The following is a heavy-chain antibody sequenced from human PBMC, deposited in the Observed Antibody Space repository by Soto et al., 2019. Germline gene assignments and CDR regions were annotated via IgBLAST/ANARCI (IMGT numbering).Heavy chain of an antibody. V-gene: IGHV4-39*01. D-gene: IGHD3-22*01. CDR3: ARRGFYDRRGFSAY. J-gene: IGHJ4*01. CDR1: GGSISSRDSY. Sequence: PSETLSLTCTVSGGSISSRDSYWVWIRQPPGKGLEFVGSIYYSGSTYYNPSLKSRVTISVDTSKNQFSLKLSSVTAADTAVYYCARRGFYDRRGFSAYWGQGTLVTVSS. CDR2: IYYSGST.